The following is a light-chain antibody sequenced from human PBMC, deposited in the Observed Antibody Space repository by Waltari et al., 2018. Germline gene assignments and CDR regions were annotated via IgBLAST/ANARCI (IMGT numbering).Light chain of an antibody. CDR3: TPSTSRSPLV. V-gene: IGLV2-14*03. CDR1: VSDIGSFNY. CDR2: AVT. J-gene: IGLJ2*01. Sequence: QSALTQPASVSGSPGQSITISCTGTVSDIGSFNYVSSYQQHPGKATRLIIYAVTNRPSWVSTRCSGSNAGNTAALPISGLQDDDEAAYYCTPSTSRSPLVLGGGTKLTVL.